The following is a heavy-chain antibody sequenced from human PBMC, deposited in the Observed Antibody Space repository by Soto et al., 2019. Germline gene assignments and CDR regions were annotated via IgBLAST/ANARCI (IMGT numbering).Heavy chain of an antibody. J-gene: IGHJ4*02. V-gene: IGHV1-69*13. Sequence: GASGKVCCKASGGTCSSYAISWVRQAPGQGLEWMGGTIPILGTANYAQKFQGRVTITADESTSTAYMELSSLRSEDTAVYYCARGGGLRYFATTDYFDYWGQGTLVTVSS. CDR1: GGTCSSYA. CDR2: TIPILGTA. D-gene: IGHD3-9*01. CDR3: ARGGGLRYFATTDYFDY.